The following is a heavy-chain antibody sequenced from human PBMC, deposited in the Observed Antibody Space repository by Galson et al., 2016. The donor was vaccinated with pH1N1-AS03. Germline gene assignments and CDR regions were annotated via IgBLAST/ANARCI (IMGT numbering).Heavy chain of an antibody. V-gene: IGHV4-39*01. D-gene: IGHD1-26*01. CDR2: IYYRGAT. CDR1: GGSINSSPYY. Sequence: ETLSLTCTVSGGSINSSPYYWGWIRQPPGKGLEWIGTIYYRGATYYSPSLKSRVTISIDTSKNQFSLNLSSVTAADTAVYYRARHVSGRYPNNLDSWGQGSLVIVSS. CDR3: ARHVSGRYPNNLDS. J-gene: IGHJ4*02.